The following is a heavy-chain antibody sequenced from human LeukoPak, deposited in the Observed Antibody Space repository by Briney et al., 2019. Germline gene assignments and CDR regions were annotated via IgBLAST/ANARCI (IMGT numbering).Heavy chain of an antibody. CDR2: ISYDGSNK. J-gene: IGHJ4*02. CDR1: GFTFSSYG. V-gene: IGHV3-30*18. D-gene: IGHD6-13*01. CDR3: AKGPGRLSNSWSFDY. Sequence: PGGSLRLSCAASGFTFSSYGMHWVRQAPGKGLEWVAVISYDGSNKYYADSVKGRFTISRDNSKNTLYLQMNSLRAEDTAVYYCAKGPGRLSNSWSFDYWGQGSLVTVSS.